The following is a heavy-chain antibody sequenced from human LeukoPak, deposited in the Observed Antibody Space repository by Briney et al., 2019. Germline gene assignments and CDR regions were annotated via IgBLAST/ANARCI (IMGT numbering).Heavy chain of an antibody. Sequence: SETLSLTCTVSGDSISSRYYYWGWIRHPPGKGLEWIGSKSFGGNTYYNPSLKSRVAISVDTFKNQFSLMLRSVTAADTAVYYCARGGDSYVSLPNYWGQGILVTVSS. CDR1: GDSISSRYYY. V-gene: IGHV4-39*01. CDR3: ARGGDSYVSLPNY. D-gene: IGHD5-18*01. J-gene: IGHJ4*02. CDR2: KSFGGNT.